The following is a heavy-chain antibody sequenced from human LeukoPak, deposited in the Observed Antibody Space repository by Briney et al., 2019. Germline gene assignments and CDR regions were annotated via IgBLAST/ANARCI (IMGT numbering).Heavy chain of an antibody. V-gene: IGHV3-7*01. J-gene: IGHJ4*02. Sequence: TGGSLRLSCEASGFTFSNYWMSWLRQAPGKGLEWVANLRPDGNEKYFVDSVKGRFTISRDNAQNSLYLQLNSLTAEDTAVYYCARDLSGPSFYWGQGTLVTVSS. D-gene: IGHD1-26*01. CDR1: GFTFSNYW. CDR2: LRPDGNEK. CDR3: ARDLSGPSFY.